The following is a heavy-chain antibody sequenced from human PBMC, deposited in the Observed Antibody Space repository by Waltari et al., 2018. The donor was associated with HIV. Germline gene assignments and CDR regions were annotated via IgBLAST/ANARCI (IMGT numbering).Heavy chain of an antibody. CDR3: ARLRFHSLYYFDS. CDR1: GASLRTSSYY. J-gene: IGHJ4*02. V-gene: IGHV4-39*01. CDR2: IYYSGTA. D-gene: IGHD3-16*01. Sequence: QLHLQESGPGLVTPSETLSPTCHVSGASLRTSSYYWAWIRQPPGKGLEWIGAIYYSGTAYYNPSVKSRVSASLDASKNELSLKLTSVTATDTALYYCARLRFHSLYYFDSWGPGILVTVSS.